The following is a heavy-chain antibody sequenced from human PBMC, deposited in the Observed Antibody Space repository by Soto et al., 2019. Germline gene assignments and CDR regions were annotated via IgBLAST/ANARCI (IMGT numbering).Heavy chain of an antibody. CDR1: GGSFSGYY. D-gene: IGHD1-1*01. CDR2: INPTGGT. J-gene: IGHJ4*02. V-gene: IGHV4-34*01. Sequence: QVQLQQWGAGLLKPSETLSLTCAVYGGSFSGYYWSWVRQSPGKGLEWTGEINPTGGTNYNPSLKSRVTISVDTSRDQFSLQLSSVTAADTAVYYCARTRATPASRNLDYWGQGTLVTVSS. CDR3: ARTRATPASRNLDY.